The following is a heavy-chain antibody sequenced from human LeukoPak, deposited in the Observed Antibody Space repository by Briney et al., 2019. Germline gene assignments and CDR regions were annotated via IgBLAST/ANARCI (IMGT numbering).Heavy chain of an antibody. J-gene: IGHJ3*02. CDR3: ARVKWELMAFDI. V-gene: IGHV4-4*02. Sequence: SETLSLTCTVSGGSISSYYWSWVRQPPGKGLEWIGEIYHSGSTNYNPSLKSRVTISVDKSKNQFSLKLSSVTAADTAVYYCARVKWELMAFDIWGQGTMVTVSS. CDR1: GGSISSYY. D-gene: IGHD1-26*01. CDR2: IYHSGST.